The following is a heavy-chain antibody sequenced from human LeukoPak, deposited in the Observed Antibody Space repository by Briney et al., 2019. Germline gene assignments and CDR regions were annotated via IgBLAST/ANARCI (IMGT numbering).Heavy chain of an antibody. Sequence: ASVKVSCKASGYTFTSYGISWVRQAPGQGLEWMGWISAYNGNTNYAQKLQGRVTMTTDTSTSTAYMELRSLRSDDTAVYYCARVYSSSSDPRNCMDVWGKGTTVTVSS. CDR2: ISAYNGNT. D-gene: IGHD6-6*01. CDR1: GYTFTSYG. J-gene: IGHJ6*03. V-gene: IGHV1-18*01. CDR3: ARVYSSSSDPRNCMDV.